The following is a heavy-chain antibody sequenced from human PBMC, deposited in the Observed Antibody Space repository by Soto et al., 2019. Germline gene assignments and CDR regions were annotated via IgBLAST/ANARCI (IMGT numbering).Heavy chain of an antibody. V-gene: IGHV4-59*01. Sequence: SETLSLTCTVSVESISIYYWSWIRQPPGKGLEWIGYMYYSGSTNYNPSLKSRVTISVDTSKNQFSLKLSSVTAADTAVYYCARDAGGPADPWGQGTLVTVSS. J-gene: IGHJ5*02. CDR3: ARDAGGPADP. D-gene: IGHD2-15*01. CDR2: MYYSGST. CDR1: VESISIYY.